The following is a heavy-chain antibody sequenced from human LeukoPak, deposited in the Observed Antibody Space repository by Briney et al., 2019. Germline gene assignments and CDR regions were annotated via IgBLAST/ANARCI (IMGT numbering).Heavy chain of an antibody. Sequence: SETLSLTCTVSGGSISSSSYYWGWIRQPPGKGLEWIGSIYYSGSTYYNPSLKSRVTISVDTSKNQFSLKLSSVTAADTAVYYCARRLEEAKYYDFWSGPDDAFDIWGQGTMVTVSS. CDR3: ARRLEEAKYYDFWSGPDDAFDI. D-gene: IGHD3-3*01. V-gene: IGHV4-39*01. CDR2: IYYSGST. J-gene: IGHJ3*02. CDR1: GGSISSSSYY.